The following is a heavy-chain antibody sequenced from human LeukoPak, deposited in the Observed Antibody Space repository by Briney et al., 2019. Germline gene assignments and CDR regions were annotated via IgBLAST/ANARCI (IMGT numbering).Heavy chain of an antibody. CDR1: GFTFDDYA. CDR3: VKVAAAGFVDH. D-gene: IGHD6-13*01. J-gene: IGHJ4*02. Sequence: GGSLRLSCAASGFTFDDYAMHWVRQAPGKGLEWVSGIGWNSGGIVYADSVKGRFTISRDNAKNSLYLQMNSLGAEDTAFYYCVKVAAAGFVDHWGQGTLVTVSS. V-gene: IGHV3-9*01. CDR2: IGWNSGGI.